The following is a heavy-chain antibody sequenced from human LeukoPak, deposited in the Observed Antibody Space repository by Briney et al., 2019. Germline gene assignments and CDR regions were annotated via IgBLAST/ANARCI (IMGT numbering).Heavy chain of an antibody. CDR1: GGSISSYY. D-gene: IGHD2-21*01. J-gene: IGHJ3*02. CDR2: IYYSGST. V-gene: IGHV4-59*08. CDR3: ASQHIVVVIAPFDI. Sequence: SETLSLTCTVSGGSISSYYWSWFRQPPGKGLEWIGYIYYSGSTNYNPSLKSRVTISVDTSKNQFSLKLSSVTAADTAVYYCASQHIVVVIAPFDIWGQGTMVTVSS.